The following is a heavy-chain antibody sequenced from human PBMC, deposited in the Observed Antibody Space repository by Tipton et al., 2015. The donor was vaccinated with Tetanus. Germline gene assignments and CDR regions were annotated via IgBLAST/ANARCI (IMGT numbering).Heavy chain of an antibody. D-gene: IGHD3-3*01. CDR2: IYPGDSDT. Sequence: QSGAEVKEPGDSLRISCKGSGYTFTNYWIIYPGDSDTRYSPSFQGQVTISADKSISTAFLQWNSLKDSDTAMYYCARRPIRDFLDGFDIWGQGTMVTVSS. CDR1: GYTFTNYW. J-gene: IGHJ3*02. V-gene: IGHV5-51*01. CDR3: ARRPIRDFLDGFDI.